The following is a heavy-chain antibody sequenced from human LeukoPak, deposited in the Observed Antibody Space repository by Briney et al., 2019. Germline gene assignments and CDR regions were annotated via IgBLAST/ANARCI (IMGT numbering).Heavy chain of an antibody. CDR1: GFTFSSYA. V-gene: IGHV3-23*01. CDR3: AKVPPIVVVPAATFDY. CDR2: ISGSGGST. Sequence: GGSLRLSCAASGFTFSSYAMGWVRQAPGKGLEWVSAISGSGGSTYYAGSVKGRFTISRDNSKNTLYLQMNSLRAEDTAVYYCAKVPPIVVVPAATFDYWGQGTLVTVSS. D-gene: IGHD2-2*01. J-gene: IGHJ4*02.